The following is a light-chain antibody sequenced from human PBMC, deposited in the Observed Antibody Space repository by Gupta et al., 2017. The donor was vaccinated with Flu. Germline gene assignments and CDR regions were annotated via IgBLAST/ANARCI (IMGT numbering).Light chain of an antibody. CDR2: GIS. Sequence: ERATLPCRASQSLRNNSLAWYQQKPGQAPRLLIYGISNRATGIPDRFSGSGSGTDLTLTISRLEPEDFAVYYCQQYGNIPLTFGGGTKVEIK. V-gene: IGKV3-20*01. CDR3: QQYGNIPLT. J-gene: IGKJ4*01. CDR1: QSLRNNS.